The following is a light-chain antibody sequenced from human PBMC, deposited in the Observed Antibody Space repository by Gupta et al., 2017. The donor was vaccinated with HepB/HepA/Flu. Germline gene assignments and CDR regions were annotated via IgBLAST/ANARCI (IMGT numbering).Light chain of an antibody. J-gene: IGLJ3*02. V-gene: IGLV2-14*01. Sequence: QSALTQPASVSGSPGQSITISCTGTSSDIGSYNSFSWYQQHPGPAPKLLIYNVNNRPSGVSNHFSASKSANTASLTISGLQAEDEADYYCNSYTTSSTWVFGEGTKLTVL. CDR1: SSDIGSYNS. CDR3: NSYTTSSTWV. CDR2: NVN.